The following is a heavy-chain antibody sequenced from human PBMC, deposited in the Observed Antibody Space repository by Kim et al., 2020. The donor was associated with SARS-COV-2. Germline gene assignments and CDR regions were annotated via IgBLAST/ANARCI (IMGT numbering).Heavy chain of an antibody. V-gene: IGHV3-74*01. J-gene: IGHJ4*02. Sequence: GGSLRLSCAASGFTFSTYWMHWVRQAPGKGLVWVSRINSDGSSTSYADSVKGRFTISRDNAKNTLYMQKNSLRAEDTAVYYCARVIGGYSDLTFDYWGQGSLVTVSS. D-gene: IGHD5-18*01. CDR2: INSDGSST. CDR3: ARVIGGYSDLTFDY. CDR1: GFTFSTYW.